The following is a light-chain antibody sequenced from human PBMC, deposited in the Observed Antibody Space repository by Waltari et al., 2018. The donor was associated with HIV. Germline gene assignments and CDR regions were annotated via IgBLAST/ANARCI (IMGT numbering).Light chain of an antibody. Sequence: QSILTRPPSVSAAPAHNVTISCSGTTSNIANTYVSLYQHLPGTAPKLLIFENDKRPSEIPDRFSGSKSGTSATLGIIGLQPGDEADYYCGTWDTSLTAYVFTTGTKVSV. CDR2: END. J-gene: IGLJ1*01. V-gene: IGLV1-51*02. CDR1: TSNIANTY. CDR3: GTWDTSLTAYV.